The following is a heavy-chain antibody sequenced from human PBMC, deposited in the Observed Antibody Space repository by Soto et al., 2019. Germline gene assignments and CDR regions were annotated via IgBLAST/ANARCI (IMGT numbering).Heavy chain of an antibody. J-gene: IGHJ4*02. CDR2: SLSKPDGGTT. CDR3: TTDRGIAVRPLFDC. V-gene: IGHV3-15*01. Sequence: LRLSFAASGFTFSNGRMSWVRQAPGKGLEWIGRSLSKPDGGTTDYGAPVKGRFMISRDDSKNMLYLQMNSLKTEDTAVYYCTTDRGIAVRPLFDCWGQGTLVTVSS. D-gene: IGHD6-6*01. CDR1: GFTFSNGR.